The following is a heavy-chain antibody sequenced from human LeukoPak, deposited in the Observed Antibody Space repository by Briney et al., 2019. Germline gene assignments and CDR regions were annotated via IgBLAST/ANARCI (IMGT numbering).Heavy chain of an antibody. CDR1: GLTFSSYD. J-gene: IGHJ4*02. V-gene: IGHV3-13*01. Sequence: GGSLRLSCAASGLTFSSYDMHWVRQATGKGLEWVSGIGIPGDTYYPGSVKGRFTISRDNAKNSVYLQMNSLRDEDTAVYYCARVGRVTTPRYCDYWGQGTLVTVSS. CDR2: IGIPGDT. D-gene: IGHD4-17*01. CDR3: ARVGRVTTPRYCDY.